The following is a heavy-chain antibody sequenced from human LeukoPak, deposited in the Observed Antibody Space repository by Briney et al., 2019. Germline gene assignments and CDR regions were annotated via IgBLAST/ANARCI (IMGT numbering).Heavy chain of an antibody. CDR3: AGDRSGGRFDY. D-gene: IGHD4-23*01. Sequence: ASVKVSCKASGYTFTSYGISWVRQAPGQGLEWTGWINSGNTNYAQKLQGRVTMTTDTSTSTAYMELRSLRSDDTAVYYCAGDRSGGRFDYWGQGTLVTVSS. V-gene: IGHV1-18*01. CDR2: INSGNT. CDR1: GYTFTSYG. J-gene: IGHJ4*02.